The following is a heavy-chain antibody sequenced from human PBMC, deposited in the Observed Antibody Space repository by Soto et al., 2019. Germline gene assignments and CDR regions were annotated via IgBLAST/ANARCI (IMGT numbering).Heavy chain of an antibody. J-gene: IGHJ4*02. V-gene: IGHV3-23*01. Sequence: PGGSLRLSCAASGFTFSSYAMSWVRQAPGKGLEWVSAISGSGGSTYYADSVKGRFTISRDNSKNTLYLQMNSLRAEDTAVYYCAKDVRLYSYGDYFDYWGQGTLVTVSS. CDR2: ISGSGGST. D-gene: IGHD4-17*01. CDR1: GFTFSSYA. CDR3: AKDVRLYSYGDYFDY.